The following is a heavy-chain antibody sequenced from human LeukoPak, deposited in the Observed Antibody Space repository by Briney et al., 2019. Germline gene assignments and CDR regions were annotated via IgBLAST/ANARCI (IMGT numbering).Heavy chain of an antibody. D-gene: IGHD5-18*01. J-gene: IGHJ4*02. Sequence: SETLSLTCTVSGGSISSYYWSWLRQPPGKGLEWIGYIFFAGSTTYNPSLKSRVTISIDTSKNQLSLKLNSVTAADTAVYYCASGERGYSYGPLDYWGQGTLVTVSS. V-gene: IGHV4-4*09. CDR2: IFFAGST. CDR3: ASGERGYSYGPLDY. CDR1: GGSISSYY.